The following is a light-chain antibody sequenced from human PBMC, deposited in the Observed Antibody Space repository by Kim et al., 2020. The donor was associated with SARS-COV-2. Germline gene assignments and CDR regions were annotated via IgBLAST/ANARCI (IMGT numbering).Light chain of an antibody. CDR1: KLGEKY. Sequence: VAPGQTARIKCSGDKLGEKYACWYQKKPGQAPVMVIYQDSKRPSGIPERFSGSNSGNTATLTISGTQAMDEADYYCQAWDRSTVVFGGGTQLTVL. J-gene: IGLJ2*01. CDR3: QAWDRSTVV. CDR2: QDS. V-gene: IGLV3-1*01.